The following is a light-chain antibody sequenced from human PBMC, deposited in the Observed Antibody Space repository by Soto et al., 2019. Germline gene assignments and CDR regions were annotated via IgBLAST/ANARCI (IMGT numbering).Light chain of an antibody. V-gene: IGKV3-20*01. J-gene: IGKJ2*01. CDR2: AAS. CDR1: QSISSSY. Sequence: EIVLTQSPGTLSLSPGEGAALSCRTSQSISSSYLAWYQQKPGQAPRLLIYAASIRATGIPDRFSGSGSGTDFTLTISRLEPEDFAVYYCQLYGGSHMFSFGQGTKLEIK. CDR3: QLYGGSHMFS.